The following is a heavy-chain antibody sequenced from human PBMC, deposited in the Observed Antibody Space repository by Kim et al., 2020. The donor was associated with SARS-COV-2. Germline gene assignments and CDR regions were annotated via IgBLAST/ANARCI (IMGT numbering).Heavy chain of an antibody. CDR2: TYYRSKWYN. Sequence: SQTLSLTCAISGDSVSSNSAAWNWIRQSPSRGLEWLGRTYYRSKWYNDYAVSVKSRITINPDTSKNQFSLQLNSVTPEDTAVYYCARGGSGIAAAGRYFDLWGRGTLVTVSP. CDR3: ARGGSGIAAAGRYFDL. CDR1: GDSVSSNSAA. D-gene: IGHD6-13*01. V-gene: IGHV6-1*01. J-gene: IGHJ2*01.